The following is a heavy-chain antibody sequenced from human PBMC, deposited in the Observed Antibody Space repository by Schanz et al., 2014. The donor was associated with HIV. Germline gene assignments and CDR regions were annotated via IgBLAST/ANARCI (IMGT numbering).Heavy chain of an antibody. CDR2: IWYDGSNK. V-gene: IGHV3-33*08. CDR3: ARGDGGYWYYFDY. Sequence: VQVVESGGGLAQPGRSLRLSCAASGFTFSSYGMHWVRQAPGKGLEWVAVIWYDGSNKYYADSVKGRFTISRDNSKNTLYLQMNSLRAEDTAVYYCARGDGGYWYYFDYWGQGTLVTVSS. CDR1: GFTFSSYG. J-gene: IGHJ4*02. D-gene: IGHD5-12*01.